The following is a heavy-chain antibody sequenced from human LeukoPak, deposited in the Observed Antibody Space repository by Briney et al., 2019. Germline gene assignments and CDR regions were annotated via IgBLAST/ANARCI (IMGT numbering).Heavy chain of an antibody. J-gene: IGHJ4*02. V-gene: IGHV4-30-4*01. D-gene: IGHD3-10*01. CDR3: ARAREMVRPGFDY. Sequence: KASETLSLTCTVSGGSISSGDYYWSWIRQPPGKGLEWIGYIYYSGSTYYNPSLKSRVTISVDTSKNQFSLKLSSVTAADTAVYYCARAREMVRPGFDYWGQGTLVTVSS. CDR2: IYYSGST. CDR1: GGSISSGDYY.